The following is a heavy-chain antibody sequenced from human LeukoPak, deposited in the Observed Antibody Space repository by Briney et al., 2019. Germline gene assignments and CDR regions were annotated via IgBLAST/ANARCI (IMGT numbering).Heavy chain of an antibody. Sequence: GGSLRLSCAASGFIFSNYWMTWVRQAPGKGLEWVANINQDGSHMYYVESLKGRFTISRDNAKKSVHLQMNSLRAEDTAAYYCARIGYSSSSLDYWGQGTQVIVS. J-gene: IGHJ4*02. D-gene: IGHD6-13*01. CDR3: ARIGYSSSSLDY. V-gene: IGHV3-7*03. CDR1: GFIFSNYW. CDR2: INQDGSHM.